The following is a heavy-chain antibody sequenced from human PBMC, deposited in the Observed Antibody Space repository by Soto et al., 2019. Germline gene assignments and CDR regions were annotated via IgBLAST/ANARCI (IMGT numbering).Heavy chain of an antibody. J-gene: IGHJ4*02. CDR1: GHTFTSYA. D-gene: IGHD1-20*01. Sequence: ASVKVSCKASGHTFTSYAMHWVRQAPGQRLEWMGWINAGNGNTKYSQKFQGRVTITRDTSASTAYMELSSLRSEDTAVYYCARGITLPTPLDYWGQGTLVTVSS. V-gene: IGHV1-3*01. CDR3: ARGITLPTPLDY. CDR2: INAGNGNT.